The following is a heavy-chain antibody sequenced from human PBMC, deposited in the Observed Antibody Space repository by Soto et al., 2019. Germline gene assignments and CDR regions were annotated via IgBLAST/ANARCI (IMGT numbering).Heavy chain of an antibody. CDR2: IWYDGSNK. V-gene: IGHV3-33*01. J-gene: IGHJ4*02. CDR1: GFTFSSYG. D-gene: IGHD3-3*01. CDR3: ARVGGDFWSGYPFDY. Sequence: GGSRRLSCAASGFTFSSYGMHGVRQAPGKGLEWVAVIWYDGSNKYYADSVKGRFTISRDNSKNTLYLQMNSLRAEDTAVYYCARVGGDFWSGYPFDYWGQGT.